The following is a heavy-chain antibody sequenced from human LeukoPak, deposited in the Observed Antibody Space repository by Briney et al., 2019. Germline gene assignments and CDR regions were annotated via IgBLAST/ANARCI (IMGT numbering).Heavy chain of an antibody. Sequence: AVKVSCKSSGYTFTRYYFYGVRQPPAQGLEWVGRINANSGGTNYAQKFEGRVTMTRDTSISTAYMELSRLRSDDKAVYYCATTDISGYYYLFDYWDQGTLVTAS. CDR3: ATTDISGYYYLFDY. CDR1: GYTFTRYY. V-gene: IGHV1-2*02. D-gene: IGHD3-22*01. J-gene: IGHJ4*02. CDR2: INANSGGT.